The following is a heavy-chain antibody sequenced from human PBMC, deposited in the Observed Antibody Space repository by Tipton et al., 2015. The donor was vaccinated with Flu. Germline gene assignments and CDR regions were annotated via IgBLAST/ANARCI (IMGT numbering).Heavy chain of an antibody. D-gene: IGHD4-11*01. V-gene: IGHV4-39*07. CDR3: ARRDYSNYVPEPKNWFDP. CDR1: GDSIRSSNYY. CDR2: TFHSGNT. J-gene: IGHJ5*02. Sequence: TLSLTCGVSGDSIRSSNYYWGWIRQPPGKGLEWIGNTFHSGNTYLNPSLKSRVTISIDTSKNQFSLKLSSVTAADTAVYYCARRDYSNYVPEPKNWFDPWGQGALVTVSS.